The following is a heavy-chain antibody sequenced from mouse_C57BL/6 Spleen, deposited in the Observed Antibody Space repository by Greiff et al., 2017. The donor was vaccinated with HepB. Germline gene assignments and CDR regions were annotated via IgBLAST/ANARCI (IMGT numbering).Heavy chain of an antibody. CDR2: INPSSGYT. CDR3: AGFVTTVVEEGFAY. V-gene: IGHV1-7*01. J-gene: IGHJ3*01. CDR1: GYTFTSYW. Sequence: VQLQQSGAELAKPGASVKLSCKASGYTFTSYWMHWVKQRPGQGLEWIGYINPSSGYTKYNQKFKDKDTLTADKSSSTAYMQLSSLTYEDSAVYYCAGFVTTVVEEGFAYWGQGTLVTVSA. D-gene: IGHD1-1*01.